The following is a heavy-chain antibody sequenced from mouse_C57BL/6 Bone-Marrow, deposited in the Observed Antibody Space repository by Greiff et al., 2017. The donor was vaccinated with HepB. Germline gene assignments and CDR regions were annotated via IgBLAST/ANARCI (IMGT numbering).Heavy chain of an antibody. CDR3: ARGGGNYAAY. D-gene: IGHD2-1*01. J-gene: IGHJ3*01. CDR1: GFPFSDYG. CDR2: ISSGSRTI. Sequence: EVMLVESGGGLVKPGGSLTLSCAASGFPFSDYGMHWVRQAPEKGLVWVAYISSGSRTIYYADTVKGRVTISRDNAKNTLFLQMTSLRSEDTAMYYCARGGGNYAAYWGQGTLVTVSA. V-gene: IGHV5-17*01.